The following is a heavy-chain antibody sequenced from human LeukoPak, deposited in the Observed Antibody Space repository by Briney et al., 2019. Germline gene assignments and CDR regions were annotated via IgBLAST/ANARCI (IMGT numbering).Heavy chain of an antibody. D-gene: IGHD2-21*02. Sequence: SETLSLTCTVSGGSISSDSYYWGWIRQPPGKGLEFIGTVYYSGSTYYNPSLKSRVTISVDTSKNQFSLKLSSVTAADTAVYYCARRGLVTAIDYWGQGTLVTVSS. V-gene: IGHV4-39*01. CDR3: ARRGLVTAIDY. CDR1: GGSISSDSYY. CDR2: VYYSGST. J-gene: IGHJ4*02.